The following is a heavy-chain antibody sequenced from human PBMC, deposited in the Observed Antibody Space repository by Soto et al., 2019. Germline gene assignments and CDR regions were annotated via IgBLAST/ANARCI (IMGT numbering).Heavy chain of an antibody. CDR1: GGSISSGAYY. Sequence: QVQLQESGPGLVKPSQTLSLTCTVSGGSISSGAYYWNWIRQHPGKGLEWIGHIFYSGSTYYNPSLKSRVIISVDTSKNQFSLNLSSVTAADTAVYYCARDPLRGHLRGFDPWGQGTLVTVSS. V-gene: IGHV4-31*03. CDR2: IFYSGST. D-gene: IGHD4-17*01. J-gene: IGHJ5*02. CDR3: ARDPLRGHLRGFDP.